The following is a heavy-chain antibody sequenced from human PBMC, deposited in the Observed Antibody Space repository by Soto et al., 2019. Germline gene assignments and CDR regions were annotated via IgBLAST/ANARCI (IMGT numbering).Heavy chain of an antibody. Sequence: QMQLRESGPGVVKPSEALCLTCTVSGASISTYYWTWIRQAPGKGLEWIGYLYYSGNTNYNPSLKSRVTMSVDTSKNHFYLTLTSATAADTAVYFCARGGSEGGLDVWGQGTTVAVSS. J-gene: IGHJ6*02. CDR2: LYYSGNT. D-gene: IGHD3-10*01. CDR3: ARGGSEGGLDV. CDR1: GASISTYY. V-gene: IGHV4-59*01.